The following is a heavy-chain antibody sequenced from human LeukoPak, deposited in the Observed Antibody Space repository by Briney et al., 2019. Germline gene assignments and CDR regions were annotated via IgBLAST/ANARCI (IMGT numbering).Heavy chain of an antibody. V-gene: IGHV4-38-2*02. CDR3: ARDVVAATSGY. D-gene: IGHD2-15*01. J-gene: IGHJ4*02. Sequence: PSGTLSLTCTVSGYSISSGYYWGWIRPPPGKGLEWIGSTYDSGSTYYNPSLKSRVTISVDTSKNQFSLKLSSVTAADTAVYYCARDVVAATSGYWGQGTLVTVSS. CDR1: GYSISSGYY. CDR2: TYDSGST.